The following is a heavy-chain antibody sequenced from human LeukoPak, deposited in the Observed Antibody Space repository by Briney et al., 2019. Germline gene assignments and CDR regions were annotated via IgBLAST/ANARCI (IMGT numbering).Heavy chain of an antibody. Sequence: GASVKVSCKASGGTFSSYAISWVRQAPGQGLEWMGRIIPILGIANYAQKFQGRVTMTTDSSTSTAYMELRSLRSDDTAVYYCASDSRLGYYGMDVWGQGTTVTVSS. V-gene: IGHV1-69*04. CDR3: ASDSRLGYYGMDV. CDR2: IIPILGIA. J-gene: IGHJ6*02. D-gene: IGHD4-11*01. CDR1: GGTFSSYA.